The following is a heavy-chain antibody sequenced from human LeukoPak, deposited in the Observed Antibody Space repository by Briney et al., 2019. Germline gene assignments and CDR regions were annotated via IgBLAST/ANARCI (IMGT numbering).Heavy chain of an antibody. J-gene: IGHJ4*02. Sequence: GGSLRLSCAASGFTFSSYSMNWVRQAPGKGLEWVSYISRSSSTIYYADSVKGRFTISRDNAKNSLYLQMNSLRAEDTAVYYCASPYNSRWYELCYWGQGTLSPSPQ. D-gene: IGHD6-13*01. CDR2: ISRSSSTI. CDR1: GFTFSSYS. V-gene: IGHV3-48*01. CDR3: ASPYNSRWYELCY.